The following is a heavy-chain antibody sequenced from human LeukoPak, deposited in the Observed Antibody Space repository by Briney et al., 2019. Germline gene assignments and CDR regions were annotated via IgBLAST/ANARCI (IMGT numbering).Heavy chain of an antibody. Sequence: GESLKISCKGSGYSFTSDWIAWVRQMPGKGLEWMGIIYPGDSDTRYSPFFQGLVTISADTSINPAYLQWSSLKASDTAMYYCALRNILDGYSNDAFDIWGQGTMVTVSS. D-gene: IGHD3-9*01. CDR3: ALRNILDGYSNDAFDI. CDR2: IYPGDSDT. V-gene: IGHV5-51*01. J-gene: IGHJ3*02. CDR1: GYSFTSDW.